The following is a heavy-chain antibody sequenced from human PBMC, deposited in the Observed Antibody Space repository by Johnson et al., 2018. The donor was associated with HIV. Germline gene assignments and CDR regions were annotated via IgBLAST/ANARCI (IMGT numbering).Heavy chain of an antibody. CDR3: AKVDCGGDTCAGYDPFDL. V-gene: IGHV3-74*03. CDR2: IYNDGSRT. D-gene: IGHD2-21*01. Sequence: VQLVESGGGLVQPGGSLRLSCAASRLTFSRYWMTWVRQAPGKRPVWVARIYNDGSRTTYADSASGRFTHPRDTAKYTVDLQMNSLRVEDKAVYYCAKVDCGGDTCAGYDPFDLWGQGTLVTVSS. CDR1: RLTFSRYW. J-gene: IGHJ3*01.